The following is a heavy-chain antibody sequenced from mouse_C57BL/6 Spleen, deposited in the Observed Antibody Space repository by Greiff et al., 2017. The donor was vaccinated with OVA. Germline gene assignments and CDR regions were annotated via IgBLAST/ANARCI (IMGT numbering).Heavy chain of an antibody. D-gene: IGHD1-1*01. CDR1: GYTFTTYP. CDR3: ARAIRYYGSSWDYFDY. CDR2: FHPYNDDT. J-gene: IGHJ2*01. Sequence: QVQLQQSGAELVKPGASVKMSCKASGYTFTTYPIEWMKQNHGKSLEWIGNFHPYNDDTKYNEKFKGKATLTVEKSSSTVYLELSRLTSDDSAVYYCARAIRYYGSSWDYFDYWGQGTTLTVSS. V-gene: IGHV1-47*01.